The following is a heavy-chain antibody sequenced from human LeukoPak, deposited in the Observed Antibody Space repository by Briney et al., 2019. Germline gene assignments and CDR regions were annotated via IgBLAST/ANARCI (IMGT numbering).Heavy chain of an antibody. Sequence: SETLSLTCTVSGGSISSYYWSWIRQPPGKGLEWIGYIYYSGSGNYNPSLKSRVSISVDTSKRQFSLKLRSVTAADTAVYYCARVSVTAYYFYYMDVLGKGTTVTVSS. CDR2: IYYSGSG. J-gene: IGHJ6*03. CDR3: ARVSVTAYYFYYMDV. CDR1: GGSISSYY. V-gene: IGHV4-59*01. D-gene: IGHD2-21*02.